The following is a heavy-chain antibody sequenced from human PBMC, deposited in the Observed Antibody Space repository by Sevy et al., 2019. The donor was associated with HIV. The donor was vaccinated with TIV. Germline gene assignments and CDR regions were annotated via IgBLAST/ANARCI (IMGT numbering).Heavy chain of an antibody. CDR3: ARLHYYGSGSYYNGDLGFGY. V-gene: IGHV5-51*01. CDR1: GYSFTSYW. D-gene: IGHD3-10*01. CDR2: IYPGDSDT. Sequence: GESLKISCKGSGYSFTSYWIGWVRQMPGKGLEWMGIIYPGDSDTRYSPSFQGQVTISADKSISTAYLQWSSLKASDTAMYYCARLHYYGSGSYYNGDLGFGYWGQGTLVTLSS. J-gene: IGHJ4*02.